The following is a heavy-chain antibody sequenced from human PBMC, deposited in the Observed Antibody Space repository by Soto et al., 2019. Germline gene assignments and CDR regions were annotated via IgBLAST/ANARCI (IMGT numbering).Heavy chain of an antibody. J-gene: IGHJ6*02. CDR2: INPSGGST. CDR3: ARHVGYGPITYYYYYGMDV. D-gene: IGHD5-18*01. V-gene: IGHV1-46*01. CDR1: GYTFTSYY. Sequence: ASVKVSCKASGYTFTSYYMHWVRQAPGQGLEWMGIINPSGGSTSYAQKFQGRVTMTRDTSTSTVYMELSSLRSEDTAVYYCARHVGYGPITYYYYYGMDVWGQGTTVTVSS.